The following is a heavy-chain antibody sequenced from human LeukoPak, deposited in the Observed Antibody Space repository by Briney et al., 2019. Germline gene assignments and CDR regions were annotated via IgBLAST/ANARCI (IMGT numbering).Heavy chain of an antibody. CDR1: GYTFTSYD. Sequence: ASVNVSCKSSGYTFTSYDINWVRQATGQGLERMGWMNPNSGNTGYAQKFQGRVTMTRNTSISTAYMELSSLRSEDTAVYYCARGRGNWNYAYYYYMDVWGKGTTVTVSS. J-gene: IGHJ6*03. CDR2: MNPNSGNT. V-gene: IGHV1-8*01. D-gene: IGHD1-7*01. CDR3: ARGRGNWNYAYYYYMDV.